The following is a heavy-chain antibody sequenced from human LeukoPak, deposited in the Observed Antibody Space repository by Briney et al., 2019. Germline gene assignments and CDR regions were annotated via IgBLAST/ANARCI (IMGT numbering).Heavy chain of an antibody. Sequence: GGSLRLSCAASGFTFSSYSMNWVRQAPGKGLEWVSSISGSSSYIYYADSVEGRFTVSSDNATNSLYLQMNSLGAEDTAVYYCARGSDYGVLTGYFPFDSWGQGTLVTVSS. J-gene: IGHJ4*02. D-gene: IGHD3-9*01. CDR1: GFTFSSYS. V-gene: IGHV3-21*01. CDR3: ARGSDYGVLTGYFPFDS. CDR2: ISGSSSYI.